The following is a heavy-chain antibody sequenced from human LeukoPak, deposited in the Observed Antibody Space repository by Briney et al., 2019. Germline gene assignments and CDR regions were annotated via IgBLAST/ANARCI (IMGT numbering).Heavy chain of an antibody. J-gene: IGHJ3*02. CDR3: ASAYYDILTGYYVDAFDI. CDR1: AGSISSYY. D-gene: IGHD3-9*01. Sequence: SETLSLNCTVSAGSISSYYWGWLRQPPGNGRVWIGYIYTSGSTNYNPSRKSRVTISVDTSKNQFSLKLSSVTAADTAVYYCASAYYDILTGYYVDAFDIWGQGTMVTVSS. V-gene: IGHV4-4*09. CDR2: IYTSGST.